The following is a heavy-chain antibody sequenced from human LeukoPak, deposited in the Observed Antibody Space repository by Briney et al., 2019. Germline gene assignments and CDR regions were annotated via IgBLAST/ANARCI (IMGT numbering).Heavy chain of an antibody. Sequence: GGSLRLSCVGSGFTFDDYAMHWVRQAPGKGLEWVSGISWNSGRRGYADPVKGRFTISRDNSKNTLYLQMNSLRAEDTAVYYCARNLNDYGDRIWDYWGQGTLVTVSS. CDR1: GFTFDDYA. D-gene: IGHD4-17*01. V-gene: IGHV3-9*01. CDR2: ISWNSGRR. J-gene: IGHJ4*02. CDR3: ARNLNDYGDRIWDY.